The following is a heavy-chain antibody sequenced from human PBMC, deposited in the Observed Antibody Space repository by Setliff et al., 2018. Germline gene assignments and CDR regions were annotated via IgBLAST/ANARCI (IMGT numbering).Heavy chain of an antibody. CDR1: GDSMIGYY. V-gene: IGHV4-59*01. CDR3: RFWDGNYKNDY. J-gene: IGHJ4*02. CDR2: VYSGGSP. Sequence: SETLSLTCKVSGDSMIGYYWSWIRQPPGKGLDWIGYVYSGGSPNYSPSFKSRVTMSIDTSKNQFSLKLKSVTAADTGVYYCRFWDGNYKNDYWGQGTLVTVSS. D-gene: IGHD3-3*01.